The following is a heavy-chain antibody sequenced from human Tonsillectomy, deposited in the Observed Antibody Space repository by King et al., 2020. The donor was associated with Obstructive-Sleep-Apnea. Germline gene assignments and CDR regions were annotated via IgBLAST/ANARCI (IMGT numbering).Heavy chain of an antibody. D-gene: IGHD3-9*01. Sequence: VQLVESGGGLVKPGGSLRLSCAASGFTFSDYYMSWIRQAPGKGLEWVSYISTDRIYTNYADSVKGRFTISRDNARNSLYLQMNSLRAEDTAVYYCARGRLGGLRYFDWLLFFVYWGQGTLVTVSS. CDR2: ISTDRIYT. V-gene: IGHV3-11*06. CDR1: GFTFSDYY. J-gene: IGHJ4*02. CDR3: ARGRLGGLRYFDWLLFFVY.